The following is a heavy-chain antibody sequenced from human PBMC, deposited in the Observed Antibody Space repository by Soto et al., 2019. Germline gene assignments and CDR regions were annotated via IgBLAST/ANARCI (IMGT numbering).Heavy chain of an antibody. D-gene: IGHD6-6*01. Sequence: QVQLVESGGGVVQPGRSLRLSCAASGFTFSSYAMHWVRQAPGKGLEWVAVISYDGSNKYYADSVKGRFTISRDNSKNTLYLQMNSLRAEDTAVYYCARDSLEASIAARVYYYYYYGMDVW. CDR1: GFTFSSYA. CDR2: ISYDGSNK. CDR3: ARDSLEASIAARVYYYYYYGMDV. J-gene: IGHJ6*01. V-gene: IGHV3-30-3*01.